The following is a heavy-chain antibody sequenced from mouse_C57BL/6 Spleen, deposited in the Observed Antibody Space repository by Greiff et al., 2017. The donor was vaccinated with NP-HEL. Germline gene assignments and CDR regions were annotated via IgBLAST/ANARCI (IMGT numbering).Heavy chain of an antibody. Sequence: EVQLQESGAELVRPGASVKLSCTASGFNIKDDYMHWVKQRPEQGLEWIGWIDPENGDTEYASKFQGKATIAADTSSNTADLQLSSLASEGTAVYYCSRSYGSSHWYFDVWGTGTTVTVSS. V-gene: IGHV14-4*01. CDR3: SRSYGSSHWYFDV. CDR2: IDPENGDT. D-gene: IGHD1-1*01. J-gene: IGHJ1*03. CDR1: GFNIKDDY.